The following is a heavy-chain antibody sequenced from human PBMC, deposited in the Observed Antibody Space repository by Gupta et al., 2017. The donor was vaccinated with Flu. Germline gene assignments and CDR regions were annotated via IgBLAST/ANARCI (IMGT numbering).Heavy chain of an antibody. D-gene: IGHD6-19*01. V-gene: IGHV4-39*01. CDR2: IYYNGNT. J-gene: IGHJ4*02. Sequence: QLQLQESGPGLVKPSETLSLTCTVSGRSICPNGYYWSWIRQAPGKELEWIGTIYYNGNTYYNPSLRSRVTVSVDTSKNHFSLNLNSVTAADTAVYFCARGGGIAVAGDWGQGTLVTVSS. CDR3: ARGGGIAVAGD. CDR1: GRSICPNGYY.